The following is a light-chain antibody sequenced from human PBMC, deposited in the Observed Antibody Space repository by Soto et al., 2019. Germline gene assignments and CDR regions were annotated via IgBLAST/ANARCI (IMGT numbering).Light chain of an antibody. CDR3: QQYNSYPWT. J-gene: IGKJ1*01. CDR1: RSVNSN. V-gene: IGKV3-15*01. CDR2: GAS. Sequence: EIVMTQSPATLSVSPGERATLSCRASRSVNSNLAWYQHKPGQAPRLLIYGASTRATGIPGRFSDSESGTEFTLTISSLQPEDFATYYCQQYNSYPWTFGQGTKVDVK.